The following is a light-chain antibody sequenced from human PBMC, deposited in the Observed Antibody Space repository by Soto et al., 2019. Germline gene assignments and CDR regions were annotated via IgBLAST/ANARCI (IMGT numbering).Light chain of an antibody. CDR1: SNNVGGYNY. CDR2: DVT. J-gene: IGLJ2*01. V-gene: IGLV2-11*01. CDR3: CSYAGTYTWI. Sequence: QSVLTQPRSVSGSPGQSVTISCTGASNNVGGYNYVSWYQHHPGKVPQLIIYDVTKRPSGVPGRFSGSKSGNTASLTISGLQVEDEADYYCCSYAGTYTWIFGGGTKLTVL.